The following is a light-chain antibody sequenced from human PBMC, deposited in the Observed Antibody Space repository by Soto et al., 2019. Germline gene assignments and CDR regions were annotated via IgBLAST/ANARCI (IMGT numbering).Light chain of an antibody. V-gene: IGLV2-14*01. J-gene: IGLJ3*02. CDR2: DVS. Sequence: QSALQQPASVSGSPGQSITISCTGTNSDIGSDNYVSWYQQHPGKAPKLMIYDVSNRPSGVSNRFSGSKSGNTASLTISGLQAEDEADYYCISYTSSSTWVFGGGTKLTVL. CDR1: NSDIGSDNY. CDR3: ISYTSSSTWV.